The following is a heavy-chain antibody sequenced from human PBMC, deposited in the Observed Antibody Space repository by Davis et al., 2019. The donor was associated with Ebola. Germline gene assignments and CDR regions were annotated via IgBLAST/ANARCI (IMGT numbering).Heavy chain of an antibody. CDR1: GLTFSSHA. CDR3: AADHYDTDDAFDI. D-gene: IGHD3-22*01. V-gene: IGHV3-23*01. CDR2: ISGSGGST. J-gene: IGHJ3*02. Sequence: GGSLRLSCAATGLTFSSHAMSWVRQAPGKGLEWVSGISGSGGSTYYADSVKGRFTISRDNSKNTLYLQMNSLSAEDTAVYYCAADHYDTDDAFDIWGQGTMVTVSS.